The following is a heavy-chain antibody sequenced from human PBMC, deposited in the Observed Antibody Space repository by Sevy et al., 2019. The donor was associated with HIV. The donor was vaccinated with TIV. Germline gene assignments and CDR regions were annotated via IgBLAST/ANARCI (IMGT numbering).Heavy chain of an antibody. D-gene: IGHD3-10*01. Sequence: GGSLRLSCAASGFTFSDCYMSWIRQAPGKGLEWISYISSGYTIKYADSVKGRFPISRDNAKNSLYLQMNSLRAEDTAVYYCAMPDGSGRISYFDYWGQGSLVTVSS. J-gene: IGHJ4*02. CDR1: GFTFSDCY. CDR2: ISSGYTI. CDR3: AMPDGSGRISYFDY. V-gene: IGHV3-11*01.